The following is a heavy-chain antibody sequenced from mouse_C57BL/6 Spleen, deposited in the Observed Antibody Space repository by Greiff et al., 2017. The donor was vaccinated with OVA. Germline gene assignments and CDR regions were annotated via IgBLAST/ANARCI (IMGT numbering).Heavy chain of an antibody. CDR3: ARWVYYGSLYYFDY. CDR2: INPYNGGT. V-gene: IGHV1-19*01. D-gene: IGHD1-1*01. Sequence: VQLKQSGPVLVKPGASVKMSCKASGYTFTDYYMNWVKQSHGKSLEWIGVINPYNGGTSYNQKFKGKATLTVDKSSSTAYMELNSLTSEDSAVDSCARWVYYGSLYYFDYWGQGTTLTVSS. J-gene: IGHJ2*01. CDR1: GYTFTDYY.